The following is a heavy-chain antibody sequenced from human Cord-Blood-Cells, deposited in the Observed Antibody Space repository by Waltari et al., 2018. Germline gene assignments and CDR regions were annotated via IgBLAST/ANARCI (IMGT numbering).Heavy chain of an antibody. CDR1: GFTFSSYG. J-gene: IGHJ4*02. D-gene: IGHD1-26*01. CDR3: ARDRRELLYYFDY. V-gene: IGHV3-33*01. CDR2: IWYDGSNK. Sequence: QVQLVESGGGVVQPGRSLRLSCAASGFTFSSYGMHWARQAPGKGLEWVAVIWYDGSNKYYADSVKGRFTISRDNSKNTLYLQMNSLRAEDTAVYYCARDRRELLYYFDYWGQGTLVTVSS.